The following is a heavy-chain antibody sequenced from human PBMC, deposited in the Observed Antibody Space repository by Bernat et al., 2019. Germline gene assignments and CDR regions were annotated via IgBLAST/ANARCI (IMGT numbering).Heavy chain of an antibody. CDR1: GFTFTNYA. V-gene: IGHV3-64*01. D-gene: IGHD2-15*01. CDR2: ISSFGSSI. CDR3: ARGGLVVLAPADY. J-gene: IGHJ4*02. Sequence: EVQLVESGGGLVQPGGSPRLSCAASGFTFTNYAMHWVRQAPGKGLEFVSVISSFGSSISYANSVKGRFTISRDNSKNSLYLQMGSLRAEDMAVYFCARGGLVVLAPADYWGQGTLVTVSS.